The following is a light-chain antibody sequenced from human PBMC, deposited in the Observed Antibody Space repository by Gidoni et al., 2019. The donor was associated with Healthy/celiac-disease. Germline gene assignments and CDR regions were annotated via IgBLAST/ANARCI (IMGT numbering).Light chain of an antibody. J-gene: IGLJ3*02. CDR3: SSYTGSSYIGV. CDR2: DVS. CDR1: SSDVGGDNY. V-gene: IGLV2-14*01. Sequence: QSALTQPPSVSGSPGQSITISCTGTSSDVGGDNYVSWYQQHPGKAPKLMIVDVSNQPSGVSNDCSGAKYGGTAAPTISGGQEEEEADYYCSSYTGSSYIGVFGGGTKVTVL.